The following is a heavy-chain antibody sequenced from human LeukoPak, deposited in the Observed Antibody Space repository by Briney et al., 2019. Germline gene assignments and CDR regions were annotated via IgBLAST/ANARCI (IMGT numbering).Heavy chain of an antibody. D-gene: IGHD6-19*01. Sequence: GVLRLSCAASGFTFSSYAMSWVRQAPGKGLEWVSAISGSGGSTYYADSVKGRFTISRDNSKNTLYLQMNSLRAEDTAVYYCAKGLTSSGWYGYFDYWGQGTLVTVSS. CDR3: AKGLTSSGWYGYFDY. V-gene: IGHV3-23*01. CDR2: ISGSGGST. J-gene: IGHJ4*02. CDR1: GFTFSSYA.